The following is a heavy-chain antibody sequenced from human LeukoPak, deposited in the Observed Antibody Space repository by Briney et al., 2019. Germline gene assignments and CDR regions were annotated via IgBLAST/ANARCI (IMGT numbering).Heavy chain of an antibody. D-gene: IGHD5-24*01. Sequence: SQTLSLTCTVSGGSISSGGYYWSWIRHHPGKGLEWIGYIYYSGSTYYNPSLKSRVTISVDTSKNQFSLKLSSVTAADTAVYYCARGWAARSWFDPWGQGTLVTVSS. CDR2: IYYSGST. CDR1: GGSISSGGYY. J-gene: IGHJ5*02. V-gene: IGHV4-31*03. CDR3: ARGWAARSWFDP.